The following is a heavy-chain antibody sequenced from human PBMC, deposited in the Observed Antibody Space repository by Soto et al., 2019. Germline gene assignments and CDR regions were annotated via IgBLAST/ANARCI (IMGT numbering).Heavy chain of an antibody. CDR1: GYTFTDHY. D-gene: IGHD6-25*01. CDR3: ARDRRNSAAFVGMAA. V-gene: IGHV1-2*02. Sequence: QVQLVQSGSEVRKPGASVKVSCKVSGYTFTDHYIHWVRQAPGQGPEWMGWITPYSGGTTYAQTFQGRVTMTNDASISTNFMELSSLTSDDAAVYYCARDRRNSAAFVGMAAWGQGTTVTVSS. CDR2: ITPYSGGT. J-gene: IGHJ6*02.